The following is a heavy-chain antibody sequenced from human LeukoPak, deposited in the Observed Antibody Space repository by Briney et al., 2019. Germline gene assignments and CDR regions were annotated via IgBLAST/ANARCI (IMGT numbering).Heavy chain of an antibody. D-gene: IGHD3-3*01. J-gene: IGHJ4*02. CDR2: IKYDGSRT. CDR1: GMTFERHG. CDR3: VKDTIFTVDPFDY. Sequence: TGGSLRLSCVVSGMTFERHGMHWVRQPPGKGLEWLAFIKYDGSRTDYEDSVKGRSTVSRENSKNTLYLEMDSLRAEDTAVYYCVKDTIFTVDPFDYWGQGTLVTVSS. V-gene: IGHV3-30*02.